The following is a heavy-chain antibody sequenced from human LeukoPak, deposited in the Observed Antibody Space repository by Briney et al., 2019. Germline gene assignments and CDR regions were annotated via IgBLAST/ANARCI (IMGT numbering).Heavy chain of an antibody. J-gene: IGHJ4*02. Sequence: GGSLRLSCAASGFTFSSQWMSWVRQAPGKGLEWVANVNQGGTEKYYVDSVKGRFTISRDNSKNTLYLQMGSLRAEDMAVYYCARGSRNYYDSSGYYYYWGQGTLVTVSS. CDR2: VNQGGTEK. CDR3: ARGSRNYYDSSGYYYY. V-gene: IGHV3-7*01. CDR1: GFTFSSQW. D-gene: IGHD3-22*01.